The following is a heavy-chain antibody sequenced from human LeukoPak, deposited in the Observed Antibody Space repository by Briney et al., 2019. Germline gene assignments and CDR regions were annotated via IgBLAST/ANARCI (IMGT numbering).Heavy chain of an antibody. CDR2: IYYSGTT. J-gene: IGHJ4*02. CDR3: ASLDDETSMAGGY. CDR1: GGSISSYY. D-gene: IGHD5-18*01. V-gene: IGHV4-59*01. Sequence: SETLSLTCTVSGGSISSYYWSWIRQPPGKGLEWIGYIYYSGTTSYNPSLKSRVTISVDTSKNQFSLKLRPVTAADTAVYYCASLDDETSMAGGYWGQGTLVTVSP.